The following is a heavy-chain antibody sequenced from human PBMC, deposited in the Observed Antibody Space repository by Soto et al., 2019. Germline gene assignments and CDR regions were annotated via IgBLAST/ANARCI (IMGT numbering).Heavy chain of an antibody. CDR1: GYTFTSYY. CDR2: INPSGGST. Sequence: ASVKVSCKASGYTFTSYYMHWVRQAPGQGLEWMGIINPSGGSTSYAQKFQGRVTMTRDTSTSTVYMELSSLRSEDTAVYYCARGDMITFGGVIGFDYWGQGTLVTVSS. D-gene: IGHD3-16*01. V-gene: IGHV1-46*01. J-gene: IGHJ4*02. CDR3: ARGDMITFGGVIGFDY.